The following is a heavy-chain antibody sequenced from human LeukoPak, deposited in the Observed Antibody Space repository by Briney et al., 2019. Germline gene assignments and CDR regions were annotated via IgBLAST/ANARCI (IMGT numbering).Heavy chain of an antibody. CDR3: ARQGGGFWYFDL. V-gene: IGHV4-59*08. Sequence: SETLSLTRTVSGGSISSYYWSWIRQPPGKGLEWIGYIYYSESTNYNPSLKSRVTISVDTSKNQFSLKLSSVTAADTAVYYCARQGGGFWYFDLWGRGTLVTVSS. CDR1: GGSISSYY. CDR2: IYYSEST. D-gene: IGHD6-25*01. J-gene: IGHJ2*01.